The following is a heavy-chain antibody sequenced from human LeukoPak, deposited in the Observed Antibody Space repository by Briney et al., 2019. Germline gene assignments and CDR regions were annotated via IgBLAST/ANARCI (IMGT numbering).Heavy chain of an antibody. D-gene: IGHD3-22*01. CDR3: ARFLLYYDSSTYPNWFDP. Sequence: ASETLSLTCTVSGVSISSFHWSWIRQPPGKGLEWIGYIYYSGSTNYNPSLKSRVTISVDTSKNQFSLKLTSVTAADTAVYYCARFLLYYDSSTYPNWFDPWGQGTLVTVSS. CDR1: GVSISSFH. J-gene: IGHJ5*02. CDR2: IYYSGST. V-gene: IGHV4-59*08.